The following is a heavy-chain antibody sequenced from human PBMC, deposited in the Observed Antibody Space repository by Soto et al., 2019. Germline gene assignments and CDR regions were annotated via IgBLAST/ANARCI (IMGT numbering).Heavy chain of an antibody. CDR1: GFTFSSYS. CDR3: ASSSYDFWRGYSNNWFDP. V-gene: IGHV3-48*01. J-gene: IGHJ5*02. CDR2: ISSSSSTI. Sequence: GGSLRLSCAASGFTFSSYSMNWVRQAPGKGLEWVSYISSSSSTIYYADSVKGRFTISRDNAKNSLYLQMNSLKAEDTAVYYCASSSYDFWRGYSNNWFDPWGQGTLVTVSS. D-gene: IGHD3-3*01.